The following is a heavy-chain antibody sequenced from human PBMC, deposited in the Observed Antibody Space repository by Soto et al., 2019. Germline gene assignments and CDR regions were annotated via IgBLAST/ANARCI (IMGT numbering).Heavy chain of an antibody. CDR2: VYESGYT. CDR1: GASVSTGAYY. J-gene: IGHJ5*02. D-gene: IGHD5-18*01. Sequence: SETLSLTCTVSGASVSTGAYYWGWVRQRPGRGLEWIGYVYESGYTYYNMSLKSRLTISLDRSNNQFSLGLTSVTAADTAVYYCVRGLRHTALVYSLFGPWGQGTLVTVSS. V-gene: IGHV4-31*03. CDR3: VRGLRHTALVYSLFGP.